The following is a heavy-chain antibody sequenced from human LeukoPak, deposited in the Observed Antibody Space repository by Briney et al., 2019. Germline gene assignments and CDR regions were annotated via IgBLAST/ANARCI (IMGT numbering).Heavy chain of an antibody. CDR3: ARDVGDGYNSDY. D-gene: IGHD5-24*01. CDR2: IRGDGTDT. Sequence: GGPLRLSCAASGVTFSNYFMTWVRQAPGKGLEWVSSIRGDGTDTHYADSVKGRFTISRDNSKNTLYLQMNSLRAEDTAVYYCARDVGDGYNSDYWGQGTLVTVSS. J-gene: IGHJ4*02. V-gene: IGHV3-23*01. CDR1: GVTFSNYF.